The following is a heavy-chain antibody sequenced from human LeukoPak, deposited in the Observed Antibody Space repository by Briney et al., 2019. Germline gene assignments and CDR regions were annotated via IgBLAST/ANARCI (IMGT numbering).Heavy chain of an antibody. CDR2: IIPIFGTA. D-gene: IGHD6-13*01. J-gene: IGHJ6*03. CDR3: ASGLGSSSYYYYYMDV. Sequence: SVKVSCKASGGTFSSYAISWVRQAPGQGLEWMGGIIPIFGTANYAQKFQGRVTITTDESTSTAYMELSSLRSEDTAVYYCASGLGSSSYYYYYMDVWGKGTTVTVSS. CDR1: GGTFSSYA. V-gene: IGHV1-69*05.